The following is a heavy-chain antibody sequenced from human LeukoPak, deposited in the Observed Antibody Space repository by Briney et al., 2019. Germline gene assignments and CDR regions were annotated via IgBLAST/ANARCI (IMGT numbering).Heavy chain of an antibody. J-gene: IGHJ4*02. CDR3: ARVLRYNSSWWVDS. CDR2: ISSSGSTI. Sequence: QPGGSLRLSCVASGFTFSSYEMNWVRQAPGKGLEWVSYISSSGSTIYYADSVKGRFTISRDNAKNSLYLQMNSLRAEDTGVYYCARVLRYNSSWWVDSWGQGSLVTVSS. CDR1: GFTFSSYE. V-gene: IGHV3-48*03. D-gene: IGHD6-13*01.